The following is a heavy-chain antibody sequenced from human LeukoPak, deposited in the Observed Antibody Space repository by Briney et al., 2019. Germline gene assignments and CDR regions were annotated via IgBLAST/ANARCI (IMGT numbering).Heavy chain of an antibody. CDR2: ISAYNGNT. J-gene: IGHJ5*02. V-gene: IGHV1-18*01. D-gene: IGHD1-14*01. Sequence: ASVKVSCKASGGTFSSYAISWVRQAPGQGLEWMGWISAYNGNTNYAQKLQGRVTMTTDTSTSTAYMELRSLRSDDTAVYYCAREKAEDWFDPWGQGTLVTVSS. CDR3: AREKAEDWFDP. CDR1: GGTFSSYA.